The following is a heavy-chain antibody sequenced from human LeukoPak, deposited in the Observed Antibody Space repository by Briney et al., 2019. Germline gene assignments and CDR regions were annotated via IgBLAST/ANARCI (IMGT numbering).Heavy chain of an antibody. CDR2: INHSGST. CDR3: ARLILTGYYGMDV. Sequence: SETLSLTCAVYGASFSTYYWSWIRQPPGKGLEWIGEINHSGSTNYNPSLKSRVIISIDTSNNQFSLKLSSVTAADTAVYYCARLILTGYYGMDVWGQGTTVTVSS. V-gene: IGHV4-34*01. J-gene: IGHJ6*02. CDR1: GASFSTYY. D-gene: IGHD3-9*01.